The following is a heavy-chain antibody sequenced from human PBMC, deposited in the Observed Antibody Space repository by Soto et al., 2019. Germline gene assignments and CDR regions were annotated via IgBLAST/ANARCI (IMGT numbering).Heavy chain of an antibody. D-gene: IGHD5-12*01. Sequence: QITLKEYGPTLVKPTQTLTLTCTFSGFSLSTDGVGVGWIRQRPGKAPEWLALIYWNDDKRFSPSLKTRLTITKDTSKNQVVLTLTNMDPVDTATYYCAQLSGYDAGGWFDPCGQGTLVTVSS. CDR1: GFSLSTDGVG. V-gene: IGHV2-5*01. J-gene: IGHJ5*02. CDR2: IYWNDDK. CDR3: AQLSGYDAGGWFDP.